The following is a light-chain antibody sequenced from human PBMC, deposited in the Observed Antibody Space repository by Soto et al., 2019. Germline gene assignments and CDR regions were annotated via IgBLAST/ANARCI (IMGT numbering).Light chain of an antibody. V-gene: IGKV1-6*01. Sequence: AIPMTQSPSSLSASVGDRVTITCRASQGIGNDLGWYQQKPGKAPKVLIYVASNLQSGVPSRFSGSGSGTDFTLTISSLQPEDFATYYCLQDYNYPWTFGQGTKVEIK. CDR1: QGIGND. J-gene: IGKJ1*01. CDR2: VAS. CDR3: LQDYNYPWT.